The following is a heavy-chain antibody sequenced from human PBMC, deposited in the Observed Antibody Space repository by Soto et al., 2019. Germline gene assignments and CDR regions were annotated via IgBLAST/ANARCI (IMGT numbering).Heavy chain of an antibody. CDR3: AGSVHF. CDR1: GASINRDNW. V-gene: IGHV4-4*02. D-gene: IGHD3-10*01. CDR2: IYHTGTT. Sequence: QVQLQESGPGLVNPSGTLSLTCAVSGASINRDNWWTWVRQPPGKGLEWIGDIYHTGTTNYDSSLKSLATISIDESKNHFSLNLNSVTAADTAVYYCAGSVHFWGQGTLVAVSS. J-gene: IGHJ4*02.